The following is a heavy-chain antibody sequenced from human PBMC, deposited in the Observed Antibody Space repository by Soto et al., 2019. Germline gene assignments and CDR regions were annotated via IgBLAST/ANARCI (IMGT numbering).Heavy chain of an antibody. D-gene: IGHD2-2*01. J-gene: IGHJ6*03. CDR3: XXXVREAIVVVPAAQGGYYYYYYMDV. CDR1: GGSISSGCYY. V-gene: IGHV4-31*03. CDR2: IYYSGST. Sequence: QVQLEXSXXGLVXPSQTLSLTCTVSGGSISSGCYYWXXXXXXPGKGLEWIGYIYYSGSTYYNPSIKSRVTISVDTSKNXFXXKXXXXXXXXXXXXXXXXVREAIVVVPAAQGGYYYYYYMDVWGKGTTVTVSS.